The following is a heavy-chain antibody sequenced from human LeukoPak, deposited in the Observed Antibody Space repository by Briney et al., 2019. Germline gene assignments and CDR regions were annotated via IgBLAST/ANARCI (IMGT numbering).Heavy chain of an antibody. CDR3: ARASGEPDSSSWYGNYFDY. CDR2: IYYSGST. Sequence: SETLSLTCTVSGGSISSSSYYWGWIRQPPGKGLEWIGYIYYSGSTNYNPSLKSRVTISVDTSKNQFSLKLSSVTAADTAVYYCARASGEPDSSSWYGNYFDYWGQGTLVTVSS. J-gene: IGHJ4*02. CDR1: GGSISSSSYY. V-gene: IGHV4-61*05. D-gene: IGHD6-13*01.